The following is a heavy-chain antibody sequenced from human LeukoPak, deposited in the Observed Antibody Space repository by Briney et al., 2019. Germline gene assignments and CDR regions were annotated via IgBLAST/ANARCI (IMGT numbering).Heavy chain of an antibody. CDR3: AKDSSSFDAFDI. Sequence: VLGISWNSCSIGYADSVKGRFTISRDNAKNSLYLQMNSLRAEDMSLYYCAKDSSSFDAFDIWGQGTMVTVSS. V-gene: IGHV3-9*03. J-gene: IGHJ3*02. CDR2: ISWNSCSI.